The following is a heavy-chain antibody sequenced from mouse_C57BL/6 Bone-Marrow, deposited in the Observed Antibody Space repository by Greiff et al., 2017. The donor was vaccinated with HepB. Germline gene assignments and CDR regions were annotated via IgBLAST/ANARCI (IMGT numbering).Heavy chain of an antibody. V-gene: IGHV1S36*01. Sequence: VQLQQPGAELVKPGASVKLSCKASGYTFTSYWMHWVKQRPGRGLEWIGAIDPETGGTAYNQKFKGKAILTADKSSSTAYMELRSLTSEDSAVYYCTRGWLLRFAYWGQGTLVTVSA. CDR2: IDPETGGT. J-gene: IGHJ3*01. D-gene: IGHD2-3*01. CDR3: TRGWLLRFAY. CDR1: GYTFTSYW.